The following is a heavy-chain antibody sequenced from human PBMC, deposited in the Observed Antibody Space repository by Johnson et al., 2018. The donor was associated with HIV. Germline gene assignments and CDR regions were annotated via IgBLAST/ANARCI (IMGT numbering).Heavy chain of an antibody. J-gene: IGHJ3*02. CDR2: ISYDGNIK. CDR3: ARAGYYYDSSGIFIPQDAFDI. Sequence: QVQLVESGGGVVQPGGSLRPSRAGAGFTFSNDWMSWVRQAPGKALERVAVISYDGNIKYYADTVKGRFTISRANFKNTLYLQMNSLRAEDTAVYYCARAGYYYDSSGIFIPQDAFDIWGQGTMVTVSS. CDR1: GFTFSNDW. V-gene: IGHV3-30-3*01. D-gene: IGHD3-22*01.